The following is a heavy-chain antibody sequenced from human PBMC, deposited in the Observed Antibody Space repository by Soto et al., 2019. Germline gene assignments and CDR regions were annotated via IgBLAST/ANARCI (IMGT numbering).Heavy chain of an antibody. CDR3: ARVHSTYGMDV. J-gene: IGHJ6*02. CDR2: IYYSGST. V-gene: IGHV4-59*01. CDR1: GGSISSYY. Sequence: SETLSLTCTVSGGSISSYYWSWIRQPPGEGLEWIGYIYYSGSTNYNPSLKSRFTISVDTSKSQFSLNLSSVTAADTAVYYCARVHSTYGMDVWGQGTTVTVSS. D-gene: IGHD6-13*01.